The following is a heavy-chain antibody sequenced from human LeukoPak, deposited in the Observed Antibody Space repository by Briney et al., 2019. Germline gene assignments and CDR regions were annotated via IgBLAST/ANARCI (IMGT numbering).Heavy chain of an antibody. Sequence: SETLSLTCAVYGGSFSGYYWSWIRQPPGKGLEWIGEINHSGSTNYNPSLKSRVTISVDTSKNQFSLKLSSVTAADTAVYYCARNTEDSSGYYYVPTYYYYYYMDVWGKGTTVTVSS. D-gene: IGHD3-22*01. CDR3: ARNTEDSSGYYYVPTYYYYYYMDV. V-gene: IGHV4-34*01. CDR1: GGSFSGYY. CDR2: INHSGST. J-gene: IGHJ6*03.